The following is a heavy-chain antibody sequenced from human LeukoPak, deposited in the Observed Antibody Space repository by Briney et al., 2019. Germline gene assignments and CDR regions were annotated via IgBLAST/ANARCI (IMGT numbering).Heavy chain of an antibody. CDR1: GGSISSGSYY. D-gene: IGHD6-6*01. CDR3: ARDQGYTSSSYFDY. V-gene: IGHV4-61*02. J-gene: IGHJ4*02. CDR2: IYTSGST. Sequence: SETLSLTCTVSGGSISSGSYYWSWIRQPAGKGLEWIGRIYTSGSTNYNPSLKSRVTISVDTSKNQFSLKLSSVTAADTAVYYCARDQGYTSSSYFDYWGQGTLVTVSS.